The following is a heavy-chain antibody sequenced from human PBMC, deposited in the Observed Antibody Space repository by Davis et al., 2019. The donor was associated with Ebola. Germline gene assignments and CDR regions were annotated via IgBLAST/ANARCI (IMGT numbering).Heavy chain of an antibody. CDR1: GFTFSSSW. Sequence: PGGSLRLSCAASGFTFSSSWMHWVRQAPGKGLVWVSLINNDGSITTYADSVKGRFTISRDNAKNTLYLHMNSLRADDAAVYYCVKRLDSYFECWGQGTLVTVSS. J-gene: IGHJ4*02. CDR2: INNDGSIT. D-gene: IGHD3-16*01. V-gene: IGHV3-74*01. CDR3: VKRLDSYFEC.